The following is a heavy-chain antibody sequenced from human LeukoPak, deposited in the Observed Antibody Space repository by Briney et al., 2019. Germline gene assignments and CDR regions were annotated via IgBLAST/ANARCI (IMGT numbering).Heavy chain of an antibody. J-gene: IGHJ4*02. Sequence: GASVKVSCKASGYTFTSYGISWVRQAPGQGLEWMGIINPSGGSTSYAQKFQGRVTMTRDTSTSTVYMELSSLRSEDTAVYYCARGRSIAAAVSHWGQGTLVTVSS. D-gene: IGHD6-13*01. CDR1: GYTFTSYG. V-gene: IGHV1-46*03. CDR2: INPSGGST. CDR3: ARGRSIAAAVSH.